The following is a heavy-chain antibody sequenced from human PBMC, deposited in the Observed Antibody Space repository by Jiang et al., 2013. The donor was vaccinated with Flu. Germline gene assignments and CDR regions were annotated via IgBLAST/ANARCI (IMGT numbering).Heavy chain of an antibody. CDR2: IYYSGST. V-gene: IGHV4-59*01. CDR1: GGSISSYY. CDR3: ARLTGGDLRLDY. Sequence: SLTCTVSGGSISSYYWSWIRQPPGKGLEWIGYIYYSGSTNYNPSLKSRVTISVDTSKNQFSLKLSSVTAADTAVYYCARLTGGDLRLDYWGQGTLVTVSS. D-gene: IGHD2-21*02. J-gene: IGHJ4*02.